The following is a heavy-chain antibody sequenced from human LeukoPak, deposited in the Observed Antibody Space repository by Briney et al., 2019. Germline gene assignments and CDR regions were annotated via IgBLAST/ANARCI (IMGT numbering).Heavy chain of an antibody. Sequence: SVKVSCKASGGTFRSYAFSWVRQAPGQGLEWMGGSIPLYHSANYAQNFQGRVTLTTDESTNTAYMELSSLRSEDTAAYYCATASVPGAFEGPFHPLDIWGQGTMVTVSS. V-gene: IGHV1-69*05. CDR3: ATASVPGAFEGPFHPLDI. CDR1: GGTFRSYA. CDR2: SIPLYHSA. J-gene: IGHJ3*02. D-gene: IGHD2-2*01.